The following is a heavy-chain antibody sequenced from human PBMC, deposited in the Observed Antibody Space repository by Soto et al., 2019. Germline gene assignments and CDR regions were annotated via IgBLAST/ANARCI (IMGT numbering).Heavy chain of an antibody. D-gene: IGHD4-17*01. CDR1: GGSISSYY. CDR3: ARRYGGSRDY. J-gene: IGHJ4*02. Sequence: QVQLQESGPGLVKPSETLSLTCTVSGGSISSYYWSWIRQPPGKGLEWIGYIYYSGSTNYNPSLKRRVTISVDTSKNQFSLKLSSVTAADTAVYYCARRYGGSRDYWGQGTLVTVSS. V-gene: IGHV4-59*08. CDR2: IYYSGST.